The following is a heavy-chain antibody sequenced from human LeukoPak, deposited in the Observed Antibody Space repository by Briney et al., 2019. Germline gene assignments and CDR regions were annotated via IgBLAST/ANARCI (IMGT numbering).Heavy chain of an antibody. CDR3: ARGVPAHYYDSSGYYP. Sequence: ASVKVSCKASGYTFTGYYMHWVRQATGQGLEWMGWMNPNSGNTGYAQKFQGRVTMTRNTSISTAYMELSSLRSEDTAVYYCARGVPAHYYDSSGYYPWGQGTLVTVSS. J-gene: IGHJ5*02. V-gene: IGHV1-8*02. D-gene: IGHD3-22*01. CDR1: GYTFTGYY. CDR2: MNPNSGNT.